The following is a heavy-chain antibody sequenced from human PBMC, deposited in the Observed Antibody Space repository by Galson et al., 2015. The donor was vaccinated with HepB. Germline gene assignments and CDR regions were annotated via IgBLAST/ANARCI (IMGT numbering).Heavy chain of an antibody. CDR2: ISSAGSGI. CDR3: ASGHGGTYYNFFVS. Sequence: SLRLSCAASGFSFSNYAMNWVRQAPGKGLEWISYISSAGSGIYYADSVKGRFTISRDNAKNSLFLQMYGLRNEDTAVYYCASGHGGTYYNFFVSWGQGTLVTVSA. CDR1: GFSFSNYA. V-gene: IGHV3-48*02. J-gene: IGHJ4*02. D-gene: IGHD1-26*01.